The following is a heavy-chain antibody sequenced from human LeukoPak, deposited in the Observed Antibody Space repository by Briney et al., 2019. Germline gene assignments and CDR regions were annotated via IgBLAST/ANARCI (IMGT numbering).Heavy chain of an antibody. D-gene: IGHD6-19*01. CDR1: GFTFSSYS. Sequence: PGGSLRLSCAASGFTFSSYSMSWVRQAPGKGLEWVSSITTSSTYISYADSVKGRFTISRDNAKNSLYLQMNSLRAEDTAVYYCARGKYSSGWFDYWGQGTLDTVSS. V-gene: IGHV3-21*01. J-gene: IGHJ4*02. CDR3: ARGKYSSGWFDY. CDR2: ITTSSTYI.